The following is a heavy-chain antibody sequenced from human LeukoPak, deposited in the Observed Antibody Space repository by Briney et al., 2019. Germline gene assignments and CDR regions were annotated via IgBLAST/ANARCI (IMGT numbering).Heavy chain of an antibody. CDR3: ARQGNSGYYPFGY. Sequence: SETLSLTCTVSGGSISSSSYYWGWIRQPPGKGLEWIGSIYYSGSTYYNPSLKSRVTISVDTSKNQFSLKLSSVTAADTAVYYCARQGNSGYYPFGYWGQGTLVTVSS. D-gene: IGHD3-22*01. V-gene: IGHV4-39*01. CDR2: IYYSGST. CDR1: GGSISSSSYY. J-gene: IGHJ4*02.